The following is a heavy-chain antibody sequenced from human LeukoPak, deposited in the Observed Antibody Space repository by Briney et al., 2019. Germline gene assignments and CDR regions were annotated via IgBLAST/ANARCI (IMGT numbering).Heavy chain of an antibody. D-gene: IGHD4-17*01. CDR3: AKDCSHMTTVTTTGGFDP. J-gene: IGHJ5*02. V-gene: IGHV3-23*01. CDR1: GFTFNNYA. Sequence: GGSLRLSCAASGFTFNNYAMSWVRQAPGKGLEWVSAISGSGGYTYYADSVKGRFTISRDNSKNTLYLQMDSLRSEDTAVYYCAKDCSHMTTVTTTGGFDPWGQGTLVTVS. CDR2: ISGSGGYT.